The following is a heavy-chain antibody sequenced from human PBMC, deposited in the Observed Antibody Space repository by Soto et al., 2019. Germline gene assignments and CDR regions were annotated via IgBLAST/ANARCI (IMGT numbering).Heavy chain of an antibody. CDR2: IYYSGST. V-gene: IGHV4-59*01. CDR1: GGSISSYY. Sequence: SETLSLTCTVSGGSISSYYWSWIRQPPGKGLEWIGYIYYSGSTNYNPSLKSRVTISVDTSKNQFSLKLSSVTAADTAVYYCARAQMVTFGGVIVITYGMDVWGQGTTVTVSS. CDR3: ARAQMVTFGGVIVITYGMDV. D-gene: IGHD3-16*02. J-gene: IGHJ6*02.